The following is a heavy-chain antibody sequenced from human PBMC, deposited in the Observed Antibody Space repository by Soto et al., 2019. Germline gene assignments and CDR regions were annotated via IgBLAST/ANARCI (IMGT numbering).Heavy chain of an antibody. CDR1: AVPFTCSV. D-gene: IGHD3-3*01. Sequence: LSLSSPASAVPFTCSVIHWVRLATGRGLEQVAVISYDGRKQYYADSGKGRFTISRDNAKNSLYLQMNSLRAEDTAVYYCATDFWSAYYTQATHLYYYYGMDVWGQGKTVTGS. CDR2: ISYDGRKQ. J-gene: IGHJ6*02. V-gene: IGHV3-30*03. CDR3: ATDFWSAYYTQATHLYYYYGMDV.